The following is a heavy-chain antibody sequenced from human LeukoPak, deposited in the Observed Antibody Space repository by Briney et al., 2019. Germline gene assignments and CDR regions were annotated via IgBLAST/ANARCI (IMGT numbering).Heavy chain of an antibody. J-gene: IGHJ5*02. CDR3: ARGRGATRNQINWFDP. Sequence: SETLSLTCAVSGVTINTYYWAWIRQPPGKGLEWIGYLDCDGKTNYNPSLKGRVTITVDTSKTHLSLKLASVTAEDTAVYYCARGRGATRNQINWFDPWGQGTLVTVSS. D-gene: IGHD1-26*01. CDR1: GVTINTYY. V-gene: IGHV4-59*01. CDR2: LDCDGKT.